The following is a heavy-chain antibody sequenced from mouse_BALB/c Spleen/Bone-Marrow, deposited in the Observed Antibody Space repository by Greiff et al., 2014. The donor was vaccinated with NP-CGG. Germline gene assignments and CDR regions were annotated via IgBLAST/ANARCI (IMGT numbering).Heavy chain of an antibody. D-gene: IGHD1-1*01. V-gene: IGHV1S135*01. CDR3: ARLGTTAVPDY. CDR1: GYAFTNYN. Sequence: VQLQQSGPELVKPGASVKVSCKASGYAFTNYNMYWVKQSHGKSLEWIGYNDPYSGGTNYNQKFKGKATLTVDKSSSTAYMHLNSLVSEDSAVYYCARLGTTAVPDYWGQGTTLTVSS. CDR2: NDPYSGGT. J-gene: IGHJ2*01.